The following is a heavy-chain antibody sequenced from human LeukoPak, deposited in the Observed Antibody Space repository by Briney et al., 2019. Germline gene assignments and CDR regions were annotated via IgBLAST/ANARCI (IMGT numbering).Heavy chain of an antibody. D-gene: IGHD2-2*01. Sequence: ASVKVSCKASGYTFTDYYMHWVRQAPGQGFEWMGWINPNDSDTNYAQKFQGRVTMTRDTSISTAHMEVSRLRSDDTAVYYCARANFLYCSSTTCLFDYWGQGTLVTVSS. CDR1: GYTFTDYY. V-gene: IGHV1-2*02. CDR3: ARANFLYCSSTTCLFDY. J-gene: IGHJ4*02. CDR2: INPNDSDT.